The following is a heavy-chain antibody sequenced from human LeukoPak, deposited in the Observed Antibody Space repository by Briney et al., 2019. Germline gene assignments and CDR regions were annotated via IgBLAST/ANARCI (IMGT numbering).Heavy chain of an antibody. CDR2: INHSGST. J-gene: IGHJ6*03. CDR3: ASGWCITGIRYMDV. D-gene: IGHD1-20*01. Sequence: SSETLSLTCAVYGGSFSGYYWSWIRQPPGKGLEWIGEINHSGSTNYNPSLKSRVTISVDTSKNQFSLKLSSVTAADTAVYYCASGWCITGIRYMDVWGKGTTVTVSS. CDR1: GGSFSGYY. V-gene: IGHV4-34*01.